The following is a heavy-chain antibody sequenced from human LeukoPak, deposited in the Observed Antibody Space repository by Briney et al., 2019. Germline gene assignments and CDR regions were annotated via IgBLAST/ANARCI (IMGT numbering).Heavy chain of an antibody. D-gene: IGHD7-27*01. CDR2: INPNSGGT. V-gene: IGHV1-2*02. CDR1: GYTFTGYY. CDR3: ARDRRQQLIGDYFDY. Sequence: ASVKVSCKASGYTFTGYYMHWVRQAPGQGLEWMGWINPNSGGTNYAQKFQGRVTMTRDTSINTAYMELSRLRSDDTAMYYCARDRRQQLIGDYFDYWGQGTLVTVSS. J-gene: IGHJ4*02.